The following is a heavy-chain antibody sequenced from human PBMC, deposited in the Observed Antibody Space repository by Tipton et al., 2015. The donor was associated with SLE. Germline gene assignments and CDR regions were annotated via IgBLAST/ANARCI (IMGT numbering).Heavy chain of an antibody. J-gene: IGHJ6*02. CDR1: GFIFTSYG. Sequence: GSLRLSCVASGFIFTSYGLHWFRQAPAKGLEWVVLIRYDGNNKFYSDSVKGRFTIARDNSRNTLYLQMNSLRPDDTAVYYCATSTVTTNPDDSYGMDVWGQGTTVTVSS. V-gene: IGHV3-30*02. CDR2: IRYDGNNK. D-gene: IGHD4-17*01. CDR3: ATSTVTTNPDDSYGMDV.